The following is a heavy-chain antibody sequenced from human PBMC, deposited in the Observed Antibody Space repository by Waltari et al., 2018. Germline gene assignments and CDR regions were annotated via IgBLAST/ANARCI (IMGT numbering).Heavy chain of an antibody. CDR2: ITADGRAT. V-gene: IGHV3-74*01. Sequence: EVQLVESGGGLVQPGGSLRLSCAASGFTFSAYRMHWVRQAPGMGLVWVSLITADGRATLYADSVKGRFTMSRDNAKDTLYLQMNSLRGEDTAVYYCAIQISGVVFWGQGTLVTVSS. CDR3: AIQISGVVF. D-gene: IGHD3-3*01. J-gene: IGHJ4*02. CDR1: GFTFSAYR.